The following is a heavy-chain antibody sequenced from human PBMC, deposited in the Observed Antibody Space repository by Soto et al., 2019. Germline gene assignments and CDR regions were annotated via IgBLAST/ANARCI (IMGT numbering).Heavy chain of an antibody. J-gene: IGHJ4*02. D-gene: IGHD3-10*01. V-gene: IGHV4-30-4*01. CDR1: GGSISSGDYY. CDR2: IYYSGST. CDR3: ARDSGFGEWLPLFVY. Sequence: LSLTCTVSGGSISSGDYYGSWIRQPPGKGLEWIGYIYYSGSTYYNPSLKSRVTISVDTSKNQFSLKLSSVTAADTAVYYCARDSGFGEWLPLFVYWGQGTLVTVSS.